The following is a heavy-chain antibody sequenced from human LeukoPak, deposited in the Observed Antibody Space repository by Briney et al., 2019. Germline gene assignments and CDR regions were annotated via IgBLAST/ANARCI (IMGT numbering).Heavy chain of an antibody. CDR2: IIPIFGTA. J-gene: IGHJ5*02. V-gene: IGHV1-69*05. CDR3: ARSMVQGVEPHDLFDP. Sequence: SVKVSCKASGGTFSSYAISWVRQAPGQGLEWMGRIIPIFGTANYAQKFQGRVTITTDEPTSTASIDLRSLRSEDTAVDYCARSMVQGVEPHDLFDPWGQGTLVTVSS. CDR1: GGTFSSYA. D-gene: IGHD3-10*01.